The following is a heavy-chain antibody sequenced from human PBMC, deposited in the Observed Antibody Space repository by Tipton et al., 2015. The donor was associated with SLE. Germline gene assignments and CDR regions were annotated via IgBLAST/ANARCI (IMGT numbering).Heavy chain of an antibody. J-gene: IGHJ4*01. D-gene: IGHD2-15*01. Sequence: TLSLTCTVSGDSISSGVYYWSWLRQHPGKGLEWFGYIHYSGSTYYNPSLKSRVTISVDTSMNQFSLELSSVTAADTAVYYCARLVVLAAEGLYSFDYWGHGTLVTVSS. CDR2: IHYSGST. CDR3: ARLVVLAAEGLYSFDY. CDR1: GDSISSGVYY. V-gene: IGHV4-30-4*08.